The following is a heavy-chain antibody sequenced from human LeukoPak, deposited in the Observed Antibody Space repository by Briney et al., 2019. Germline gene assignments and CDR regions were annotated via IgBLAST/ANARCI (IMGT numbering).Heavy chain of an antibody. CDR1: GFTFDDYA. Sequence: GGSLRLSCAASGFTFDDYAMNWVRQAPGKGLEWISLISWDGGTTYYADSMKGRFTISRDNSKNTLYLQMNSLRGEDTAVYYCAKDGDTMSGTYYYDMDVWGKGTTVTIS. V-gene: IGHV3-43D*03. CDR2: ISWDGGTT. CDR3: AKDGDTMSGTYYYDMDV. J-gene: IGHJ6*03. D-gene: IGHD1-26*01.